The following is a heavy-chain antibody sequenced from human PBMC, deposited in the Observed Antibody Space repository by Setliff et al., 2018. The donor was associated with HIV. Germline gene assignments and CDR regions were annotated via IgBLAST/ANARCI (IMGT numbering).Heavy chain of an antibody. CDR3: ARDRRYSGTYHIDY. V-gene: IGHV1-18*01. CDR2: ISAYNGDT. Sequence: ASVKVSCKASGDTFISYGINWVRQAPGQGLEWMGWISAYNGDTKYAQNLQGRVTMTTDTSSTTAFLELRSLRSDDTAMYYCARDRRYSGTYHIDYWGQGTRVTVSS. J-gene: IGHJ4*02. D-gene: IGHD1-26*01. CDR1: GDTFISYG.